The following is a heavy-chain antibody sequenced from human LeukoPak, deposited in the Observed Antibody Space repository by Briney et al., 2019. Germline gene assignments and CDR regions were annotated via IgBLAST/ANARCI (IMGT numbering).Heavy chain of an antibody. J-gene: IGHJ4*02. Sequence: PGGSLRLSCAASGFTFSSYGMHWVRQAPGKGLEWVTFMGIDGSIKYYTDSVKGRFTISRDTSKNTLYLQMNSLRADDTAVYYCARDSARGGASSGDFDSWGQGTLVTVSS. V-gene: IGHV3-30*02. CDR1: GFTFSSYG. CDR3: ARDSARGGASSGDFDS. D-gene: IGHD3-10*01. CDR2: MGIDGSIK.